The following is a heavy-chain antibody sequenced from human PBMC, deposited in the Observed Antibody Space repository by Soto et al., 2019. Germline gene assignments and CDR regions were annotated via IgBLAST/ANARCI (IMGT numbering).Heavy chain of an antibody. CDR2: ISIGSSTI. D-gene: IGHD2-21*01. J-gene: IGHJ3*02. CDR1: VFTFSTYS. Sequence: GGSLRLSCAASVFTFSTYSMNWVRQAPGKWLEWFSYISIGSSTIXXADSLKGRXTISRYNSKNSXYLQRXSLRVEDTAVYYCERGVVFDIWSQGTMVPGS. V-gene: IGHV3-48*01. CDR3: ERGVVFDI.